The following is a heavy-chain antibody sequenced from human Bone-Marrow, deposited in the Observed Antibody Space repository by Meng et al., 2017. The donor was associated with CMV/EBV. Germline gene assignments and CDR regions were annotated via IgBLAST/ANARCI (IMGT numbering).Heavy chain of an antibody. CDR3: ARGETYSSSSHYYYGMDV. J-gene: IGHJ6*02. D-gene: IGHD6-6*01. Sequence: SVKVSCKASGGTFSSYAISWVRQAPGQGLEWMGGIIPILGIANYAQKFQGRVTITADKSTSTAYMELSSLRSEDTAVYYCARGETYSSSSHYYYGMDVWGQGTTVTVSS. CDR1: GGTFSSYA. V-gene: IGHV1-69*10. CDR2: IIPILGIA.